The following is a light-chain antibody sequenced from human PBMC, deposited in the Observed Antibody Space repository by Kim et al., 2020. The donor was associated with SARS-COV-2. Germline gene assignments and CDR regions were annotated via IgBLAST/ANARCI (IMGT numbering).Light chain of an antibody. CDR3: AAWDDSLNVV. Sequence: PGQRVLISCSGSSSNIGRNTVNWYQKLPGTAPKPLIYNNNQRTSGVPDRFSGSKSGTSASLAISGLQSEDEADYYCAAWDDSLNVVFGGGTQLTVL. J-gene: IGLJ2*01. CDR1: SSNIGRNT. V-gene: IGLV1-44*01. CDR2: NNN.